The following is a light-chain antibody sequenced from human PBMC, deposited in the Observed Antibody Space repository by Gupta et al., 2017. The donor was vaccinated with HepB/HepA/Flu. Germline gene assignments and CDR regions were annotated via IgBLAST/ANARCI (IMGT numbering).Light chain of an antibody. CDR2: EVS. CDR1: SSDVGSYNR. V-gene: IGLV2-18*02. J-gene: IGLJ2*01. Sequence: XSXXXQXPXVSGSPXQSVTISCTXTSSDVGSYNRVSWYQQPPGTAPKLMIYEVSNRPSGVPDRFSGSKSGNTASLTISGLQAEDEADYYCSSYTSSSTVVFGGGTKLTVL. CDR3: SSYTSSSTVV.